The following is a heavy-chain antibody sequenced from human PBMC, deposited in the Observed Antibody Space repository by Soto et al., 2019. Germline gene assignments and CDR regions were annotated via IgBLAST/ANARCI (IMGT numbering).Heavy chain of an antibody. CDR3: AREGSGSYSHGMDV. Sequence: ASVKVSCKACGYTITGYYMHWVRQSPGQGLEWMGWINPNSGGTNYAQKFQGWVTMTRDTSISTAYMELSRLRSDDTAVYYCAREGSGSYSHGMDVWGQGTTVTVSS. J-gene: IGHJ6*02. CDR1: GYTITGYY. D-gene: IGHD1-26*01. CDR2: INPNSGGT. V-gene: IGHV1-2*04.